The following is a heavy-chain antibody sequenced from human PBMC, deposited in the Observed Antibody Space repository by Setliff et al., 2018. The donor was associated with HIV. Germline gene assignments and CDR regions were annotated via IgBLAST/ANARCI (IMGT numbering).Heavy chain of an antibody. CDR3: ARGRTMSWFDP. CDR1: GYTFSDHY. D-gene: IGHD3-22*01. CDR2: INPSGGST. V-gene: IGHV1-46*01. Sequence: GASVKVSCKASGYTFSDHYMHWVRQAPGQGLEWMGIINPSGGSTNYAHKFQGRVTMTRDTSARTVYMELSSLRSEDTAVYYCARGRTMSWFDPWGQGTLVTVS. J-gene: IGHJ5*02.